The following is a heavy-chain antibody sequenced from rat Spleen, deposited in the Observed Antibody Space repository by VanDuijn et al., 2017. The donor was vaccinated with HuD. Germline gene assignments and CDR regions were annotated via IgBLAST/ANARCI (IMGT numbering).Heavy chain of an antibody. CDR2: IWGDGST. CDR3: TTFSDYATSPFAY. CDR1: GFSLISYA. V-gene: IGHV2-13*01. J-gene: IGHJ3*01. D-gene: IGHD1-6*01. Sequence: QVQLKESGPGLVQPSQTLSLTCTVSGFSLISYAVNWVRQPPGKGLEWMGGIWGDGSTDYNSALKSRLSITRDTSKSQVFLKMNSLQTEDTATYYCTTFSDYATSPFAYWGRGALVTV.